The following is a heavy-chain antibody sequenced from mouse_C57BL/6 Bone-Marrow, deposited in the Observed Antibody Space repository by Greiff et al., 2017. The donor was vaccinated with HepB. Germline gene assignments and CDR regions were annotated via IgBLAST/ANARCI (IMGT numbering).Heavy chain of an antibody. Sequence: QVQLQQPGAELVRPGSSVKLSCKASGYTFTSYWMHWVKQRPIQGLEWIGNIDPSDSETHYNQKFKDKATLTVDKSSSTAYMQLSSLTYEDSAVYYCARWGWLLRFDYWGQGTTLTVSS. CDR2: IDPSDSET. V-gene: IGHV1-52*01. J-gene: IGHJ2*01. CDR1: GYTFTSYW. D-gene: IGHD2-3*01. CDR3: ARWGWLLRFDY.